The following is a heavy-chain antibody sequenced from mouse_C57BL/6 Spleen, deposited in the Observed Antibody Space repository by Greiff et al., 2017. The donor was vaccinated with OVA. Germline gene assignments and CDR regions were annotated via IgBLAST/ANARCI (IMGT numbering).Heavy chain of an antibody. V-gene: IGHV5-9-1*02. CDR1: GFTFSSYA. Sequence: DVQLVESGEGLVKPGGSLKLSCAASGFTFSSYAMSWVRQTPEKRLEWVAYFSSGGDYIYYADTVKGRFTISRDNARITLYLQMSSLKSEDTAMYYCTRDYYSNRYFDVWGTGTTVTVSS. CDR2: FSSGGDYI. CDR3: TRDYYSNRYFDV. D-gene: IGHD2-5*01. J-gene: IGHJ1*03.